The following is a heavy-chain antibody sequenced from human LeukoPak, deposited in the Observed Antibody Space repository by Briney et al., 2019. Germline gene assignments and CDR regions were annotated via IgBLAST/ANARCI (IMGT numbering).Heavy chain of an antibody. CDR1: GFAFSTYW. CDR2: IKPDGSEQ. D-gene: IGHD1-14*01. J-gene: IGHJ3*02. CDR3: ARDNNAAFDI. Sequence: GGSLRLSCTASGFAFSTYWMSWVRQAPGKGPDWVANIKPDGSEQYYVDSVRGRFTVSRDNAKNSLYLQMTSLSAGDTALYYCARDNNAAFDIWGLGTVVTVSS. V-gene: IGHV3-7*04.